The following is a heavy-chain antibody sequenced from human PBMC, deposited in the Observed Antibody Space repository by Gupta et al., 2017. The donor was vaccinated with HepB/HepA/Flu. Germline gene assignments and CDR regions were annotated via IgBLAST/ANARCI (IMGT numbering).Heavy chain of an antibody. Sequence: EVQLVESGGGLVQPGGSLTLSCAASGFTFSDSPIHWVRQTPGKGLEWVGRIANKAHKYATAYTASVKGRFTLSRDDLKNTAFLQMNSLKTEDTAVYYCTAGYIADWGQGTLVTVSS. V-gene: IGHV3-73*01. CDR1: GFTFSDSP. J-gene: IGHJ4*02. CDR2: IANKAHKYAT. D-gene: IGHD6-13*01. CDR3: TAGYIAD.